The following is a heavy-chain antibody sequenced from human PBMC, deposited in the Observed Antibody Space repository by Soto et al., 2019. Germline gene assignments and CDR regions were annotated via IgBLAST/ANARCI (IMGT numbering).Heavy chain of an antibody. V-gene: IGHV4-59*08. CDR1: GGSISSYY. J-gene: IGHJ5*02. D-gene: IGHD3-10*01. Sequence: QVQLQESGPGLVKPSETLSLTCTVSGGSISSYYWSWIRQPPGKGLEWIGYIYYSGSTNYNPSLKSRVPISVDTSKNPFSRKLSSVTAADTAVYYCARHLYGSGERFDPWGQGTLVTVSS. CDR2: IYYSGST. CDR3: ARHLYGSGERFDP.